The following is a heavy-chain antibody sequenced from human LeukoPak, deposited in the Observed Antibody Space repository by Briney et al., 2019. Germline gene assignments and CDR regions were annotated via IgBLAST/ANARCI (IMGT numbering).Heavy chain of an antibody. J-gene: IGHJ4*02. V-gene: IGHV4-61*08. D-gene: IGHD2-21*02. CDR1: GDSVSSGGYY. CDR2: IYYSGST. CDR3: ARARRDEYYFDY. Sequence: RPSETLSLTCTVSGDSVSSGGYYWSWIRQPPGKGLEWIGCIYYSGSTNYNPSLKSRVTISVDTSKNQFSLKLNSVTAADTAVYYCARARRDEYYFDYWGQGTLVTVSS.